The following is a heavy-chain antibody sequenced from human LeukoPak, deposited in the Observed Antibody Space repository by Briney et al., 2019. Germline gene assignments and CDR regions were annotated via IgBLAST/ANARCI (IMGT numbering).Heavy chain of an antibody. D-gene: IGHD3-10*01. CDR1: GGSISSGSYY. Sequence: SETLSLTCTVSGGSISSGSYYWSWIRQPAGKGLEWIGRIHTSGSTNYNPSLKSRVTISVDTSKNQFSLKLSSVTAADTAVYYCARGAGAFDYWGQGTLVTVSS. J-gene: IGHJ4*02. V-gene: IGHV4-61*02. CDR2: IHTSGST. CDR3: ARGAGAFDY.